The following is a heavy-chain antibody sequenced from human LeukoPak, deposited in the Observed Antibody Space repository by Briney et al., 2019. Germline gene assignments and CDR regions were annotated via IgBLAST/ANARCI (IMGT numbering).Heavy chain of an antibody. D-gene: IGHD3-22*01. J-gene: IGHJ4*02. Sequence: GSLRLSCAASGYTFSSYSINWVRQAPGKGLEWVSSISVRSNYIYYADSVRGRFSISRDDARDSLYLQMNSLRAEDTAVYYCVRLRRNSDTSGFYYYYDYWGQGTLVTVSS. CDR3: VRLRRNSDTSGFYYYYDY. V-gene: IGHV3-21*01. CDR2: ISVRSNYI. CDR1: GYTFSSYS.